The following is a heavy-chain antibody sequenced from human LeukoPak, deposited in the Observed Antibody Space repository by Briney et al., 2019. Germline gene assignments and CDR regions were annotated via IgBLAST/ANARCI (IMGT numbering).Heavy chain of an antibody. CDR2: IIPIFGTA. CDR3: ASSPIYSGSYYGYFQH. J-gene: IGHJ1*01. CDR1: GGTFSSYA. V-gene: IGHV1-69*13. Sequence: SVKVSCKASGGTFSSYAISWVRQAPGRGLEWMGGIIPIFGTANYAQKFQGRVTITADESTSTAYMELSSLRSEDTAVYYCASSPIYSGSYYGYFQHWGQGTLVTVSS. D-gene: IGHD1-26*01.